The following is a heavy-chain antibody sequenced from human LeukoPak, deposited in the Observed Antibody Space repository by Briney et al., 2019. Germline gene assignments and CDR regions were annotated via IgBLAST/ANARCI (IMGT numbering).Heavy chain of an antibody. CDR1: GGSISSSSYY. D-gene: IGHD1-26*01. Sequence: SETLSLTCTVSGGSISSSSYYWSWIRQPPGKGLEWIGYIYYSGSTNYNPSLKSRVTISVDTSKNQFSLKLSSVTAADTAVYYCARDRGASDYWGQGTLVTVSS. V-gene: IGHV4-61*01. CDR3: ARDRGASDY. J-gene: IGHJ4*02. CDR2: IYYSGST.